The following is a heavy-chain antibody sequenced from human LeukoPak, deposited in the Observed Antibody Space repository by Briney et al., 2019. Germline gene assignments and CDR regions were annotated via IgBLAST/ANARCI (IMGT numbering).Heavy chain of an antibody. J-gene: IGHJ5*02. V-gene: IGHV4-39*01. D-gene: IGHD3-10*01. CDR2: IYYSGST. CDR3: ARPRSPPANWFDP. CDR1: GGSISSSSYY. Sequence: KPSETLSLTCTVSGGSISSSSYYWGWIRQPPGKGLEWIGSIYYSGSTYYNPSLKSRVTISVDTSKNQFSLKLSSVTAADTAVYYCARPRSPPANWFDPWGQGTLVTVSS.